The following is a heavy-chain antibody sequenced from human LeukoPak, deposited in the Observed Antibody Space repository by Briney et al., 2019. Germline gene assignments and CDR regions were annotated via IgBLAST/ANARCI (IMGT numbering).Heavy chain of an antibody. J-gene: IGHJ4*02. CDR1: GFTFSIYW. CDR3: VRDVGGY. CDR2: INNDGSYT. Sequence: PGGSLRLSCATSGFTFSIYWMHWVRLAPGKVLVWVSRINNDGSYTSYAGSVKGRLSISRDNAKNTLYLQMSSLGAEETPVYYCVRDVGGYWGKGTMVTVSS. V-gene: IGHV3-74*01. D-gene: IGHD3-16*01.